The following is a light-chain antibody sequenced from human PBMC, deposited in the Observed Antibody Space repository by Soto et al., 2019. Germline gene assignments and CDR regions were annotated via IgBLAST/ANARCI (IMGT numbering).Light chain of an antibody. Sequence: QSVLTQPASVSGSPGQSITISCTGTNSDIGNYNYVSWYQQHPGKAPNLLIYEVSNRPSGVSDRFSGSKSGSTASLTISGLQADDEAEYYCTSWTNNNIQYVFGTGTKVTVL. V-gene: IGLV2-14*03. CDR1: NSDIGNYNY. CDR2: EVS. CDR3: TSWTNNNIQYV. J-gene: IGLJ1*01.